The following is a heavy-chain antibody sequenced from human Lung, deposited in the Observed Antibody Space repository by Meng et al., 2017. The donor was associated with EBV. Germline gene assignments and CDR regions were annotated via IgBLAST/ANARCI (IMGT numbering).Heavy chain of an antibody. CDR3: ARGDGGNGSDY. V-gene: IGHV1-46*02. CDR2: INPSGGST. CDR1: RYTFNNYY. J-gene: IGHJ4*02. D-gene: IGHD4-23*01. Sequence: VELVRSGAEGKKPGASVKVSCTASRYTFNNYYRHWGRQAPGQGLEWMGVINPSGGSTNYAQKFQGRLTMTRDTSTSTVYMELSSLRSEDTAVYYCARGDGGNGSDYWGQGTLVTVSS.